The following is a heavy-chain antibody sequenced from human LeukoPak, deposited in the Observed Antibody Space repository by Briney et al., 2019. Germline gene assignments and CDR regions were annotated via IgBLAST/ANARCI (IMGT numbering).Heavy chain of an antibody. Sequence: SVKVSCKASGGTFSSYAISWVRQAPGQGLEWMGGIVPIFGTANYAQKFQGRVTITADESTSTAYMELSSLRSEDTAVYYCARDQFSPRIASAGTGKYYFYYMDVWGKGTTVTISS. V-gene: IGHV1-69*13. CDR2: IVPIFGTA. CDR3: ARDQFSPRIASAGTGKYYFYYMDV. D-gene: IGHD6-13*01. CDR1: GGTFSSYA. J-gene: IGHJ6*03.